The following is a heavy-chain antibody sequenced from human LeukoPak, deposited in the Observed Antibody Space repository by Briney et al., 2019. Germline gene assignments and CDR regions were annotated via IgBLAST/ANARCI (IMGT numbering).Heavy chain of an antibody. CDR2: ISSSSSYI. CDR3: AREISKCSGGSCYGRGLDYYYGMDV. D-gene: IGHD2-15*01. V-gene: IGHV3-21*01. J-gene: IGHJ6*02. CDR1: GFTFSSYS. Sequence: GGSLRLSCAASGFTFSSYSMNWVRQAPGKGLEWVSSISSSSSYIYYADSVKGRFTISRDNAKNSLYLQMNSLRAEDTAVYYCAREISKCSGGSCYGRGLDYYYGMDVWGQGTTVTVSS.